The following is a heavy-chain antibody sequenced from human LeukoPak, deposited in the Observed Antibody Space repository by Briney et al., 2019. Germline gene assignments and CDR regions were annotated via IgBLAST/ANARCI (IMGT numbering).Heavy chain of an antibody. Sequence: AGGSLRLSCAASGFTFSSYWMHWVRQAPGKGLVWVSRINGDGSSTSYADSVKGRFTISRDNAKNTLYLQMNSLRAEDTAVYYCAGGELLLDYWGQGTLVTVSS. CDR3: AGGELLLDY. J-gene: IGHJ4*02. CDR2: INGDGSST. CDR1: GFTFSSYW. D-gene: IGHD1-7*01. V-gene: IGHV3-74*01.